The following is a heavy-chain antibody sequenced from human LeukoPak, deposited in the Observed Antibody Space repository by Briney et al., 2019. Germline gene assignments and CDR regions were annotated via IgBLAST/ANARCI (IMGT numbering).Heavy chain of an antibody. CDR2: ISSSSSYI. J-gene: IGHJ4*02. V-gene: IGHV3-21*01. Sequence: GGSLRLSCSASGFTFTSYSMNWVRQAPGKGLEWVSSISSSSSYIYYADSVKGRFTISRDNAKNSLYLQMNSLRAEDTAVYYCARVSVVVPAAIPHFDYWGQGTLVTVSS. CDR1: GFTFTSYS. D-gene: IGHD2-2*02. CDR3: ARVSVVVPAAIPHFDY.